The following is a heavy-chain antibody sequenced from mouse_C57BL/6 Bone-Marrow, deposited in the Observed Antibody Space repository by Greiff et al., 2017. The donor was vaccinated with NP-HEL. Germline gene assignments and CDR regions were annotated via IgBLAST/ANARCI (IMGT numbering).Heavy chain of an antibody. CDR2: IHPNSGST. Sequence: QVQLQQPGAELVKPGASVKLSCKASGYTFTSSWMHWVKQRPGQGLEWIGMIHPNSGSTNYNEKFKSKATLTVDKSSSTAYMQLSSLTSEDSAVYYCARPGGSYAAMDYWGQGTSVTVSS. D-gene: IGHD1-1*01. CDR3: ARPGGSYAAMDY. CDR1: GYTFTSSW. J-gene: IGHJ4*01. V-gene: IGHV1-64*01.